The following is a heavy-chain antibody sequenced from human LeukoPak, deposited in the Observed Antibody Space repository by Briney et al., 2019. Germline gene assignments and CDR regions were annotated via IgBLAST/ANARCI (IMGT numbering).Heavy chain of an antibody. CDR1: GGSISSSSYY. V-gene: IGHV4-39*07. J-gene: IGHJ5*02. CDR3: ARDRPGDIVVVQNWFDP. CDR2: IYYSGST. D-gene: IGHD2-2*01. Sequence: SETLSLTCTVSGGSISSSSYYWGWIRQPPGKGLEWIGSIYYSGSTYYNPSLKSRVTISVDTSKNQFSLKLSSVTAADTAVYYCARDRPGDIVVVQNWFDPWGQGTLVTVSS.